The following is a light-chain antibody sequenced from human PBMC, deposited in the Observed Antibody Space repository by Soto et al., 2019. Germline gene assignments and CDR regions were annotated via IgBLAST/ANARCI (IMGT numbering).Light chain of an antibody. J-gene: IGLJ1*01. CDR3: GTWDSSLSAYV. Sequence: QSVLTQPPSVSAAPGQKVTISCSGSSSNIGNNYVSWYQQLPGAAPKLLIYDNYKRPSGIPDRFSGSKSGTSATLGITGLQTGDEADYYCGTWDSSLSAYVFGTGTKVTGL. V-gene: IGLV1-51*01. CDR2: DNY. CDR1: SSNIGNNY.